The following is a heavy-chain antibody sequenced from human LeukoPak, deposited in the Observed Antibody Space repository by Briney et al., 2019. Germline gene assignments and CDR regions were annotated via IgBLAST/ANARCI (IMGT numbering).Heavy chain of an antibody. Sequence: GGSLRLSCQASGFPFSTFPMSWVRQAPGKGLEWVSTLSGDGSDTYYADSVKGRFTISRDTSKSTLFLQMNSLRADDTAIYYCTKGGHGDCWGQGTMVTVSS. CDR1: GFPFSTFP. CDR2: LSGDGSDT. J-gene: IGHJ4*02. CDR3: TKGGHGDC. V-gene: IGHV3-23*01.